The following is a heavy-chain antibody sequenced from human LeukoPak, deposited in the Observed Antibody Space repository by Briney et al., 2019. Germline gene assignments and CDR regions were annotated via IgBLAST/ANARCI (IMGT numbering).Heavy chain of an antibody. V-gene: IGHV4-30-2*01. Sequence: SQTLSLTCAVSGGSISSGGYSWSWIRQPPGKGLEWIGYIYHSGSTYYNPSLKSRVTISVDRSKNQFSLKLSSVTAADTAAYYCASSYYYGSGKLLFDPWGQGTLVTVSS. J-gene: IGHJ5*02. CDR3: ASSYYYGSGKLLFDP. CDR1: GGSISSGGYS. CDR2: IYHSGST. D-gene: IGHD3-10*01.